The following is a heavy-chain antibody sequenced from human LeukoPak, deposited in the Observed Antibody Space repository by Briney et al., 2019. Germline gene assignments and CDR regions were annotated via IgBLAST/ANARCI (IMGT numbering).Heavy chain of an antibody. CDR1: EFPFSKAW. D-gene: IGHD3-9*01. V-gene: IGHV3-15*01. CDR3: AKNLILTGYIAY. J-gene: IGHJ4*02. Sequence: NSGGSLRLSCAVSEFPFSKAWMSWVRQAPGKGLEWVGRIKSKTDGGTTDYAAPVKGRFTISRDNSKNTLYLQMNSLRAEDTAVYYCAKNLILTGYIAYWGQGTLVTVSS. CDR2: IKSKTDGGTT.